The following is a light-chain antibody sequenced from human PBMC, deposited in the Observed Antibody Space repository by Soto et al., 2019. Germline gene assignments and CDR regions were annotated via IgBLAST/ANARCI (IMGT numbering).Light chain of an antibody. V-gene: IGKV1-33*01. J-gene: IGKJ3*01. CDR2: DAS. CDR3: QQYDNLPLT. CDR1: QDISNY. Sequence: DIQMTQSPSSLSASVGDRVTITCQASQDISNYLNWYQQKPGKAPKLLIYDASNLETGVPSRFSGSGSGTDFTFTISSLQPEDIATYYCQQYDNLPLTIGPWTKVDIK.